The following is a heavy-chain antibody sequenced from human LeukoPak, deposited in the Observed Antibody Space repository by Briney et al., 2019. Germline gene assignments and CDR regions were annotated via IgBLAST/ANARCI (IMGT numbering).Heavy chain of an antibody. CDR1: GGTHNRYA. CDR3: ARVLNNWNASYKWFDP. Sequence: SVKVSCKTSGGTHNRYAISWVRQAPGQGLEWMGRIITLLDIANIAQKFQGRVTITADKATNTAYMEMSSLRSDDTAVYCCARVLNNWNASYKWFDPWGQGTLVTVSS. D-gene: IGHD1-20*01. CDR2: IITLLDIA. J-gene: IGHJ5*02. V-gene: IGHV1-69*04.